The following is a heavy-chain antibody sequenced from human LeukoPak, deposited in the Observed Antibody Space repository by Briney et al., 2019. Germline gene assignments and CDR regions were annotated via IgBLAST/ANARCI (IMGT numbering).Heavy chain of an antibody. CDR1: GFAFNESY. Sequence: PGGSLRLSCAASGFAFNESYMTWIRQAPGKGLEWVGYISGRSFSIYYADSVQGRFTISRDNPTNSLFLHMSSLISDDTAVYFCARGKRRFDSWGQGTLVTVSS. CDR2: ISGRSFSI. CDR3: ARGKRRFDS. J-gene: IGHJ5*01. V-gene: IGHV3-11*01.